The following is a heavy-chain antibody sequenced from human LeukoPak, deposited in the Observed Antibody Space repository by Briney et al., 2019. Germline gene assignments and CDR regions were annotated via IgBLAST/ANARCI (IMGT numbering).Heavy chain of an antibody. CDR1: GFTLSDRY. V-gene: IGHV3-72*01. J-gene: IGHJ4*02. D-gene: IGHD4-17*01. Sequence: GGSLRLSCVVSGFTLSDRYMDWVRQAPGKGLEWVGRSRNKANSYSLEYVASVRGRFTISRDDSKDSLYLQMDSLRIEDTAVYYCATKIYGDYRDFDYWGQGTLVTVSS. CDR3: ATKIYGDYRDFDY. CDR2: SRNKANSYSL.